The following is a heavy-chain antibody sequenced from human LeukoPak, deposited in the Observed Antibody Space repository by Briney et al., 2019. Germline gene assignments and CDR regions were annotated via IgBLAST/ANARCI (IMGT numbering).Heavy chain of an antibody. D-gene: IGHD5-24*01. Sequence: SQTLSLTCAISGDSVSNNNGGWNWIRQSPSRGPEWLGRTYYWSKWNNDYAVSVKSRITINADTSKNQFSLHLYSVTPEDTAVYYCSRGWLQQGFDYWGQGTLVTVSS. J-gene: IGHJ4*02. CDR1: GDSVSNNNGG. V-gene: IGHV6-1*01. CDR2: TYYWSKWNN. CDR3: SRGWLQQGFDY.